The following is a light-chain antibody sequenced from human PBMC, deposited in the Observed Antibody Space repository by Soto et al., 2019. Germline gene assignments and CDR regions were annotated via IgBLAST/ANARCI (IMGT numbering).Light chain of an antibody. J-gene: IGLJ3*02. V-gene: IGLV4-69*01. Sequence: QLVLTQSPSASASLGASVTLTCTLSSGHSSYAIAWHQQQPEKGPRFLMKLNSDGSHSKGDGISDRFSGSSSGAERYLTISSLQSEDEADYYCQTWVTGSWVFGGGTKLTVL. CDR3: QTWVTGSWV. CDR2: LNSDGSH. CDR1: SGHSSYA.